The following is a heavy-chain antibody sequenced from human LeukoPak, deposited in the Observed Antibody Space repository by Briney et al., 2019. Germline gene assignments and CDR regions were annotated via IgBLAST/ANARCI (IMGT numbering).Heavy chain of an antibody. J-gene: IGHJ4*02. D-gene: IGHD3-16*01. CDR1: GGSFSGYY. CDR3: ARDGARYFDY. Sequence: PSETLSLTCAVYGGSFSGYYWSWIRQPPGKGLEWIGEIDHSGSTNYNPSLKSRVTISVDTSKNQFSLKLSSVTAADTAVYYCARDGARYFDYWDQGTLVTVSS. CDR2: IDHSGST. V-gene: IGHV4-34*01.